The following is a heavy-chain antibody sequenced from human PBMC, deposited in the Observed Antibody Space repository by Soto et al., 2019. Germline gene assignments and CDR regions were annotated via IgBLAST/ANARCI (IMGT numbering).Heavy chain of an antibody. J-gene: IGHJ4*02. CDR3: ARGTLPQRGLDY. Sequence: QVQLVESGGGVVQPGRSLRLSCAASGFTFSSYGMHWVRQAPGKGLEWVAVIWYDGSNKYYADSVKGRFTISRDNSKNTLYLQMNSLRAEDTAVYYCARGTLPQRGLDYWGQGTLVTVSS. CDR2: IWYDGSNK. V-gene: IGHV3-33*01. CDR1: GFTFSSYG.